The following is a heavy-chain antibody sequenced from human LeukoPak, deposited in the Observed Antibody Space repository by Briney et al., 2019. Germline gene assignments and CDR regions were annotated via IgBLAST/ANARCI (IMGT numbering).Heavy chain of an antibody. CDR3: ARSYYYGSGSHAFDI. D-gene: IGHD3-10*01. V-gene: IGHV3-74*01. CDR1: GFTFSDYW. CDR2: IDSDGSST. Sequence: QTGGSLRLSCAASGFTFSDYWMHWVRQAPGKGLVWVSHIDSDGSSTRYADSVKGRFTISRDNAKNTLYLQMNSLRAEDTAVYYCARSYYYGSGSHAFDIWGQGTMVIVSS. J-gene: IGHJ3*02.